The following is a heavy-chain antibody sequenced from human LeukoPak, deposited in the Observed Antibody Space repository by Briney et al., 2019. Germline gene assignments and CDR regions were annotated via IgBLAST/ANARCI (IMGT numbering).Heavy chain of an antibody. Sequence: SETLSLTCTTSGGSISSYYWSWIRQPPGKGLEWIGYIYYSGSTNYNPSLKSRVTISVDTSKNQFSLKLSSVTAADTAVYYCARAKTPHYGGNSHFDYWGQGTLVTVSS. CDR3: ARAKTPHYGGNSHFDY. J-gene: IGHJ4*02. CDR2: IYYSGST. D-gene: IGHD4-23*01. CDR1: GGSISSYY. V-gene: IGHV4-59*01.